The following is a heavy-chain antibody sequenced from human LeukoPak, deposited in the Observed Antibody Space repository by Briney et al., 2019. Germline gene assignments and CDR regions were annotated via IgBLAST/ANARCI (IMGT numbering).Heavy chain of an antibody. CDR2: ISYDGSNK. Sequence: PGRSLRLSCAASGFTFSSYAMHWVRQAPGKGLEWVAVISYDGSNKYYADSVKGRFIISRDNSKNTLYLQMNSLRAEDTAVYYCARDIGSSGYRLNYWGQGTLVTVSS. CDR1: GFTFSSYA. D-gene: IGHD3-22*01. J-gene: IGHJ4*02. V-gene: IGHV3-30-3*01. CDR3: ARDIGSSGYRLNY.